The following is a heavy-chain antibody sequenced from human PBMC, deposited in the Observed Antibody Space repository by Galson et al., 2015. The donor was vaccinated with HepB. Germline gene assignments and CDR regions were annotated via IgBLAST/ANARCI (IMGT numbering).Heavy chain of an antibody. CDR1: GYTFTSYA. CDR2: VNAGNGNT. D-gene: IGHD2-2*01. Sequence: SVKVSCKASGYTFTSYAMHWVRQAPGQRLEWMGWVNAGNGNTKYSQKFQGRVTITRDTSASTAYMELSSLRSEDTAVYYCARGGGSRYCSSTSCPKYYFDYWGQGTLVTVSS. V-gene: IGHV1-3*01. J-gene: IGHJ4*02. CDR3: ARGGGSRYCSSTSCPKYYFDY.